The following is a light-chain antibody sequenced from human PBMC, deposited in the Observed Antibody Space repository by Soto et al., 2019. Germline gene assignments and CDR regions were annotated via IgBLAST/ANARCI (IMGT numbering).Light chain of an antibody. CDR2: DAS. Sequence: DIQRPQSQSSLSSSVVSLVTITGRASQIISSYLNWYQQTPGKPPTLLIYDASNLQSGVQSRFSGSGSGTEFTLTISRLKPDDFETYYRQQYQIAWTCGKGTKGDIK. V-gene: IGKV1-39*01. J-gene: IGKJ1*01. CDR1: QIISSY. CDR3: QQYQIAWT.